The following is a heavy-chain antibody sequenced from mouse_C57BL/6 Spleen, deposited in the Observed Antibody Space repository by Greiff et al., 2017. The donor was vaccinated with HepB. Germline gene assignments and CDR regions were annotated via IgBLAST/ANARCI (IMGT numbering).Heavy chain of an antibody. Sequence: EVQLQQSGAELVKPGASVKLSCTASGFNIKDYYMHWVKQRTEQGLEWSGRIDPEDGETKYAPKFQGKATITADTSSNTAYLQLSSLTSEDTDVYYCASTTVVAKDYYDYWGQGTTLTVSS. V-gene: IGHV14-2*01. CDR3: ASTTVVAKDYYDY. CDR2: IDPEDGET. D-gene: IGHD1-1*01. J-gene: IGHJ2*01. CDR1: GFNIKDYY.